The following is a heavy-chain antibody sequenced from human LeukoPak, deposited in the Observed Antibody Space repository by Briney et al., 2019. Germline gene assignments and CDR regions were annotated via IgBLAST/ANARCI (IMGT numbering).Heavy chain of an antibody. J-gene: IGHJ6*02. D-gene: IGHD3-10*01. Sequence: PGGSLRLSCAASGFTFSFYGMHWVRQVPGKGLEWVAFIRYDGTSKYYADSVKGRFTISRDNSKNTLYLQMNSLRAEDTAVYYCAKVGGSGSYYYGMDVWGQGTTVTVSS. V-gene: IGHV3-30*02. CDR3: AKVGGSGSYYYGMDV. CDR2: IRYDGTSK. CDR1: GFTFSFYG.